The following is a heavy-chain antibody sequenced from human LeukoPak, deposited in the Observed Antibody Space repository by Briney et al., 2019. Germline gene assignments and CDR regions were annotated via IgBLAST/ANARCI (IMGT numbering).Heavy chain of an antibody. Sequence: EASVKVSCKASGYTFTGYYMNWVRQAPGQGLEWMGRINPNSGGTNYAQKFQGRVTITRNTSISTAYMELSSLRSEDTAVYYCVLDGDYWGQGTLVTVSS. CDR1: GYTFTGYY. CDR2: INPNSGGT. J-gene: IGHJ4*02. CDR3: VLDGDY. V-gene: IGHV1-2*06. D-gene: IGHD1-1*01.